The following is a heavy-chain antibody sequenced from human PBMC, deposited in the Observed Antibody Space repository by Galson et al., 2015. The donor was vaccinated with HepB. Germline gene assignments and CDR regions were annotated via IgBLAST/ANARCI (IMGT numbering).Heavy chain of an antibody. CDR3: ARDRVTQWLVRLHYYYGMDV. J-gene: IGHJ6*02. V-gene: IGHV1-18*04. Sequence: SVKVSCKASGYTFTSYGISWVRQAPGQGLEWMGWISAYNGNTNYAQKLQGRVTMTTDTSTSTAYMELRSLRSDDTAVYYCARDRVTQWLVRLHYYYGMDVWGQGTTVTVSS. CDR1: GYTFTSYG. D-gene: IGHD6-19*01. CDR2: ISAYNGNT.